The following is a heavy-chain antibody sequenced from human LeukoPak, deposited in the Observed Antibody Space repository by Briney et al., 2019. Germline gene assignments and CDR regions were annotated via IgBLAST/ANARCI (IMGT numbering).Heavy chain of an antibody. D-gene: IGHD2-15*01. CDR3: ARKADCSGGSCYSPAGY. CDR1: GYTFTSHA. J-gene: IGHJ4*02. CDR2: INAGNGNT. V-gene: IGHV1-3*01. Sequence: ASVKVSCKASGYTFTSHAMHWVRQAPGQRLEWMGWINAGNGNTKYSQKFQGRVTITRDTSASTAYMELSSLRSEDTAVYYCARKADCSGGSCYSPAGYWGQGTLVTVSS.